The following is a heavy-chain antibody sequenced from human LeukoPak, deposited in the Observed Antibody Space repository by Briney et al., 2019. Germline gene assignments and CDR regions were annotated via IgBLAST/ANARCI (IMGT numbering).Heavy chain of an antibody. CDR1: GYTFTGYY. V-gene: IGHV1-18*04. Sequence: ASVKVSCKTSGYTFTGYYMHWLRQAPGQGLEWMGWISAYNGNTNYAQKLQGRVTMTTDTSTSTAYMELRSLRSDDTAVYYCARSNTHDYGDYGTSYYYYGMDVWGQGTTVTVSS. J-gene: IGHJ6*02. CDR3: ARSNTHDYGDYGTSYYYYGMDV. CDR2: ISAYNGNT. D-gene: IGHD4-17*01.